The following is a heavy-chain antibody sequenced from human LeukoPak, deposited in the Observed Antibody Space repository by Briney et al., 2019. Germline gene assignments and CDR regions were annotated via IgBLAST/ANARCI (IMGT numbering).Heavy chain of an antibody. D-gene: IGHD3-10*01. J-gene: IGHJ4*02. V-gene: IGHV3-48*01. Sequence: PGGSLRLSCAASGFTFTSYSMNWVRQAPGKGLEWISYISSSSSTIYYADSVEGRFTISRDNARNSLYLQMNSLRAEDTAVYYCAKLAKYFYGSETYYFFEHWGQGTPVTASS. CDR2: ISSSSSTI. CDR3: AKLAKYFYGSETYYFFEH. CDR1: GFTFTSYS.